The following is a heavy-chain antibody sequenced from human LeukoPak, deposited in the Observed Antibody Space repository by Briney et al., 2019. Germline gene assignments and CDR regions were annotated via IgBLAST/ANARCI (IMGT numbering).Heavy chain of an antibody. CDR1: GFTFSSYE. CDR2: IKGDGSDK. J-gene: IGHJ4*02. V-gene: IGHV3-7*01. D-gene: IGHD3-16*01. CDR3: ATEHWGPNS. Sequence: GGSLRLSCAASGFTFSSYEMNWVRQAPGKGLEWLANIKGDGSDKNYVDSVKGRFTISRDNAKNSLFLQMSSLRGEDTALYYCATEHWGPNSWGQGTLVTVSS.